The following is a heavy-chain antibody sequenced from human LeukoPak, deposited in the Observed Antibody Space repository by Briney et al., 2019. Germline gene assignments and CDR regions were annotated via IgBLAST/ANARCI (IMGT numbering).Heavy chain of an antibody. V-gene: IGHV3-72*01. CDR2: SRNKANGYNT. CDR3: SRSKYYSRCRYPAGGES. D-gene: IGHD2-2*01. J-gene: IGHJ4*02. CDR1: GFIFSGHY. Sequence: GSLRLSCAASGFIFSGHYMDWVRQAPGKGLEWIGRSRNKANGYNTQYAASVKGRFTISRDDSKKLLYLQMNSLRTEDTAVYYCSRSKYYSRCRYPAGGESWGQGTRVTVTS.